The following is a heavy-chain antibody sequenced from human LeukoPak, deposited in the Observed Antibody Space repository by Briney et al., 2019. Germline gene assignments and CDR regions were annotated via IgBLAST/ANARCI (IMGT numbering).Heavy chain of an antibody. CDR3: ARELERSGFDP. V-gene: IGHV3-48*03. Sequence: GGSLRLSCAASGFTFSSYEMNWVSQAPGKWLEWDSYISSSGSTKDYADSVKGRFTISRDNTKNSLYLQMNSLRAEDTGVYYCARELERSGFDPWGQGTLVTVSS. D-gene: IGHD6-19*01. CDR2: ISSSGSTK. CDR1: GFTFSSYE. J-gene: IGHJ5*02.